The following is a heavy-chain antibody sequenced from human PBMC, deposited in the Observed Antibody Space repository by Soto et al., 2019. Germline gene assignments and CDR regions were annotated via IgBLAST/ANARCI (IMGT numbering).Heavy chain of an antibody. CDR3: AKDTRAVVVTATFDY. J-gene: IGHJ4*02. D-gene: IGHD2-21*02. Sequence: QVQLVESGGGVVQPGRSLRLSCAASGFTFSSYGMHWVRQAPGKGLEWVAVIASDGRNKCYADSVKGRFTISRDHSXXPLDLQMNSLSAEDTAVYYCAKDTRAVVVTATFDYWGQGTLVTVSS. V-gene: IGHV3-30*18. CDR1: GFTFSSYG. CDR2: IASDGRNK.